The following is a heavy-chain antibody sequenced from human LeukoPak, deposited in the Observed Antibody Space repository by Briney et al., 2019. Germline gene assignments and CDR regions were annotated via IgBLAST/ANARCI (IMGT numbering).Heavy chain of an antibody. Sequence: ASVKVSCKASGYTFTGYYMHWVRQAPGQGLEWMGWINPNSGGTNYAQKFQGRVTMTRDTSISTAYMELSRLRSDDTAVYYCARGDVDDFWSGYLYDAFDIWGQGTMVTVSS. V-gene: IGHV1-2*02. CDR1: GYTFTGYY. D-gene: IGHD3-3*01. CDR3: ARGDVDDFWSGYLYDAFDI. CDR2: INPNSGGT. J-gene: IGHJ3*02.